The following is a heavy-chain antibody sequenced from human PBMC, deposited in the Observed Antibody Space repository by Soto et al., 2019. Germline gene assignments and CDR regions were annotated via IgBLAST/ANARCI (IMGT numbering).Heavy chain of an antibody. CDR2: IYSGGDI. D-gene: IGHD3-16*01. CDR1: GFIDTTNY. Sequence: PGGSLRLSCLASGFIDTTNYMYWVRQAPGQGLEWLSVIYSGGDIHYADSVKGRFTISRDTSENTVYLHLNNLRAEDTAVYFCVSSSPSWGFDYWGQGTRVTVSS. J-gene: IGHJ4*01. V-gene: IGHV3-53*01. CDR3: VSSSPSWGFDY.